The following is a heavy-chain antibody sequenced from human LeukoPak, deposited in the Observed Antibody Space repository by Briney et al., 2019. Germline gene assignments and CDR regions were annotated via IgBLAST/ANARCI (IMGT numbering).Heavy chain of an antibody. V-gene: IGHV3-11*01. CDR3: ARDPIAVAGTHAFDI. CDR2: ISSSGSTI. D-gene: IGHD6-19*01. Sequence: GGSLRLSCAASGFTFSDYYLSWIRQAPGKGLEWVSYISSSGSTIYYADSVKGRFTISRDNAKKSLYLQMNSLRAEDTAVYYCARDPIAVAGTHAFDIWGQGTMVTVSS. J-gene: IGHJ3*02. CDR1: GFTFSDYY.